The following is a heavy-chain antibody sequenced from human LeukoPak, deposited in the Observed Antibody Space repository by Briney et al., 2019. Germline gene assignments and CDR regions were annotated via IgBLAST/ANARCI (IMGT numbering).Heavy chain of an antibody. CDR2: INPSGGST. Sequence: ASVKVSCKASGYTFTSYYMHWVRQAPGQGLEWMGIINPSGGSTSYAQKFQGRVTMTRDTSTSTVYMELSSLRSEDTAVYYCASTPQASNWNYERGDAFDIWGQGTMVTVSS. V-gene: IGHV1-46*01. CDR3: ASTPQASNWNYERGDAFDI. J-gene: IGHJ3*02. D-gene: IGHD1-7*01. CDR1: GYTFTSYY.